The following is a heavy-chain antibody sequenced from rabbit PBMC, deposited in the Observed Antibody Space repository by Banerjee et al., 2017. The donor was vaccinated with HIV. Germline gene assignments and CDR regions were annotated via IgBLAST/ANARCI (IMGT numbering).Heavy chain of an antibody. J-gene: IGHJ4*01. CDR2: IDAGSSGST. Sequence: QEQLEESGGGLVQPEGSLTLTCTASGFSFSSGYWICWVRQAPGKGLEWIACIDAGSSGSTYYANWAKGRFTISKTSSTTVTLQMTSLTAADAATYFCARDRGITGYAYATYYFNLWGPGTLVTVS. V-gene: IGHV1S45*01. CDR3: ARDRGITGYAYATYYFNL. D-gene: IGHD6-1*01. CDR1: GFSFSSGYW.